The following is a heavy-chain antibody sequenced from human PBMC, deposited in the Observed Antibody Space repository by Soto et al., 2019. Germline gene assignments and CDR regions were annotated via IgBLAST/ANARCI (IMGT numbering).Heavy chain of an antibody. J-gene: IGHJ4*02. D-gene: IGHD1-26*01. CDR3: ARFTGISKWTFDS. V-gene: IGHV1-18*01. CDR1: GYTFTSYG. CDR2: ISAYNDKT. Sequence: QVQQVQSGAEVKKPGASVKVSCRASGYTFTSYGISWVRQAPGQGLEWMGWISAYNDKTTYAQKFQGRLTMTIDTSSNTAYMELRSLRYDDTAVYYCARFTGISKWTFDSWGQGTLVTVSS.